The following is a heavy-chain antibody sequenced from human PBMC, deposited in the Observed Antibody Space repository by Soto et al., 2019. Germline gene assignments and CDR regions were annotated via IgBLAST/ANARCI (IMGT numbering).Heavy chain of an antibody. J-gene: IGHJ5*02. CDR3: ARMVRGIIINDRFDT. Sequence: PGESLKISCKGSRYYFSTYWISWVRQTPGKGLEWMGRIDPSDSHTNYSPSFEGHVTIAADKSISTAYLQWSRLKASDTAIYYCARMVRGIIINDRFDTWGQGTPVTVSS. CDR2: IDPSDSHT. CDR1: RYYFSTYW. V-gene: IGHV5-10-1*01. D-gene: IGHD3-10*01.